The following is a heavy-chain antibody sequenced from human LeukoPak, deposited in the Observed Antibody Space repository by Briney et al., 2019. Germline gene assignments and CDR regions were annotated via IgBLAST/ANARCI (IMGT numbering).Heavy chain of an antibody. D-gene: IGHD6-19*01. CDR3: ARGPGIAVADLDY. J-gene: IGHJ4*02. Sequence: SETLSLNCTVSGGSISSYYWSWIRQPAGKGLEWIGRIYTSGSTNYNPALKSRVTMSIDTSKTQFSLKLSSVTAADTAVYYCARGPGIAVADLDYWGQGTLVTVSS. CDR2: IYTSGST. V-gene: IGHV4-4*07. CDR1: GGSISSYY.